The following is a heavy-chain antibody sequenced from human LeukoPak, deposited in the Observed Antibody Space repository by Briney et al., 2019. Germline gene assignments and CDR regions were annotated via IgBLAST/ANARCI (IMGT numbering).Heavy chain of an antibody. CDR1: GGSISSSSYY. Sequence: SETLSLTCTVSGGSISSSSYYWGWIRQPPGKGLEWIGSIYYSGSTYYNPSLKSRVTISVDTSKNQFSLKLSSVTAADTAVYYCARDWLDSGTPDRFDYWGQGTLVTVSS. CDR2: IYYSGST. V-gene: IGHV4-39*02. D-gene: IGHD3-10*01. CDR3: ARDWLDSGTPDRFDY. J-gene: IGHJ4*02.